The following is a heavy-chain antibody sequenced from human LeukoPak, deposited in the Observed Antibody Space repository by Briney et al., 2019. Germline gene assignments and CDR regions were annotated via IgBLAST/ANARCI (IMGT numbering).Heavy chain of an antibody. V-gene: IGHV3-15*01. Sequence: PGGSLRFSCAASGFTFSNAWMSWVRQAPGKGLEWVGRIKSKTDGGTTDYAAPVKGRFTISRDDSKNTLYLQMNSLKTEDTAVYYCTTTHYDYVWGSYRYNVIFDYWGQGTLVTVSS. CDR1: GFTFSNAW. D-gene: IGHD3-16*02. CDR3: TTTHYDYVWGSYRYNVIFDY. J-gene: IGHJ4*02. CDR2: IKSKTDGGTT.